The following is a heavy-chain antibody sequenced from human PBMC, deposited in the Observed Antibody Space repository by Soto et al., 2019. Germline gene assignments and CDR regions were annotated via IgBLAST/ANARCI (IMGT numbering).Heavy chain of an antibody. CDR3: GRVGYYYDSSGYYLSFDY. D-gene: IGHD3-22*01. CDR2: MNPNSGNT. CDR1: GYTFTSYD. J-gene: IGHJ4*02. Sequence: QVQLVQSGAEVKKPGASVKVSCKASGYTFTSYDINWVRQATGQGLEWMGWMNPNSGNTGYAQKFQGRVTMTRNTSISTAYMELSSLRSEDTAVYYCGRVGYYYDSSGYYLSFDYWGQGTLVTVSS. V-gene: IGHV1-8*01.